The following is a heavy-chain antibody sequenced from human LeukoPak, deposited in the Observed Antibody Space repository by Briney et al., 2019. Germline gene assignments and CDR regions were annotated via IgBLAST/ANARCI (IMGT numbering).Heavy chain of an antibody. D-gene: IGHD3-10*01. CDR3: AKDRWLGDLDYGMDV. V-gene: IGHV3-30*18. Sequence: GGSLRLSCAASGFTFSSHGMHWVRQAPGKGLEWVSVISYNGGNKYYADSVKGRFTISRDNVKNMVYLEMNSPTEEDTAVYHCAKDRWLGDLDYGMDVWGKGTMVTVSS. J-gene: IGHJ6*04. CDR2: ISYNGGNK. CDR1: GFTFSSHG.